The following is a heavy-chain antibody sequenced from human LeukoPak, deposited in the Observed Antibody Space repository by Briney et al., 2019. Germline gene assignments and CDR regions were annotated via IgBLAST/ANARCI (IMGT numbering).Heavy chain of an antibody. CDR3: ARGFRLSAIEDWFDP. V-gene: IGHV1-2*02. J-gene: IGHJ5*02. CDR2: ITPNSGGT. CDR1: GYIFTNYD. D-gene: IGHD2-2*02. Sequence: ASVKVSCKASGYIFTNYDINWVRQAPGQGLEWMGWITPNSGGTKYAQRFQGRVTMTRDTSISTAYMELSGLRSDDTAVYYCARGFRLSAIEDWFDPWGQGTLVTVSS.